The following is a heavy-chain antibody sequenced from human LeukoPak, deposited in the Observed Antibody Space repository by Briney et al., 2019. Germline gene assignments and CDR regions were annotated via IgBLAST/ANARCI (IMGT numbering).Heavy chain of an antibody. Sequence: ASVKVSCKASGYTFTSYAMHWVRQAPGQRLEWMGWINAGNGNTKNLQKFQGRATITRDTSASTAYMELNNLRSEDTAVYYCARGPTPDIVVVPAAIFYDYWGQGTLVTVSS. CDR1: GYTFTSYA. CDR3: ARGPTPDIVVVPAAIFYDY. J-gene: IGHJ4*02. D-gene: IGHD2-2*02. V-gene: IGHV1-3*01. CDR2: INAGNGNT.